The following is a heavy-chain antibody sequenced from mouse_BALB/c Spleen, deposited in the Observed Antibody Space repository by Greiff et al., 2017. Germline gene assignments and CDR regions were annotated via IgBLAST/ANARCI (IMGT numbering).Heavy chain of an antibody. CDR1: GFNIKDTY. Sequence: VQLQQSGAELVKPGASVKLSCTASGFNIKDTYMHWVKQRPEQGLEWIGRIDPANGNTKYDPKFQGKATITADTSSNTAYLQLSSLTSEDTAVYYCARDYYGSPYAMDYWGQGTSVTVSS. CDR3: ARDYYGSPYAMDY. V-gene: IGHV14-3*02. CDR2: IDPANGNT. J-gene: IGHJ4*01. D-gene: IGHD1-2*01.